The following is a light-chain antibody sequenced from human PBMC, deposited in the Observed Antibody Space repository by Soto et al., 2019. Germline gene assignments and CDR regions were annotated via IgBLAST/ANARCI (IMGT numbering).Light chain of an antibody. CDR3: PQSYSTTIT. Sequence: DIQMTQSPSSVSASVGDRDTITGRESQNIWRLLAWYQQKPGKAPKIXIYAASSLQSGVPSRFSGSGAGTDFTRTISSLQPEDFATYYCPQSYSTTITFGQGTRLEIK. V-gene: IGKV1-39*01. J-gene: IGKJ5*01. CDR1: QNIWRL. CDR2: AAS.